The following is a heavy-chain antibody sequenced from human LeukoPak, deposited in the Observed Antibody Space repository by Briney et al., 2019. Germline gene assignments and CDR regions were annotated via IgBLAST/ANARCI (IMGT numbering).Heavy chain of an antibody. V-gene: IGHV1-3*01. CDR1: GYTFTSYA. Sequence: GASVKVSCKASGYTFTSYAMHWVRQAPGQRLEWMGWINAGNGNTKYSQKFQGRVTITRDTSASTAYMELSSLRSEDTAVYYCARPYYDILTGYYHNWFDPWGQGTLVTVSS. D-gene: IGHD3-9*01. J-gene: IGHJ5*02. CDR2: INAGNGNT. CDR3: ARPYYDILTGYYHNWFDP.